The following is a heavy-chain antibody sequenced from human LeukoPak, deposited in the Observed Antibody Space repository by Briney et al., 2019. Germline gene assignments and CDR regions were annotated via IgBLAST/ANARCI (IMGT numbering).Heavy chain of an antibody. D-gene: IGHD5-18*01. V-gene: IGHV7-4-1*02. Sequence: ASVKVSCKASGYTFTSYAMNWVRQAPGQGLEWMGWINTNTGNPTYAQGFTGRFVFSLDTSVSTAYLQISSLKAEDTAVYYCARGLTAMATLANWFDPWGQGTLVTVSS. CDR3: ARGLTAMATLANWFDP. CDR1: GYTFTSYA. CDR2: INTNTGNP. J-gene: IGHJ5*02.